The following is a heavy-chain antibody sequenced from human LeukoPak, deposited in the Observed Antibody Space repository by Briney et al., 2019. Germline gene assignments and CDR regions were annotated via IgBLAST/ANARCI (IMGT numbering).Heavy chain of an antibody. D-gene: IGHD2-21*02. J-gene: IGHJ4*02. CDR1: GYTFTSYY. CDR2: INPSGGST. CDR3: ARVSSGQYCGGDCYSDY. V-gene: IGHV1-46*01. Sequence: ASVKVSCKASGYTFTSYYMHWVRQAPGQGLEWMGIINPSGGSTSYAQKFQGRVTMTRDTSTSIVYMELSSLRSEDTAVYYCARVSSGQYCGGDCYSDYWGQGTLVTVSS.